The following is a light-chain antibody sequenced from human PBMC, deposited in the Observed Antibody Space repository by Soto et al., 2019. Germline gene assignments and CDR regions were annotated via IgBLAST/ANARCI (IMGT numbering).Light chain of an antibody. CDR1: QSFRGL. J-gene: IGKJ5*01. Sequence: ESVLTHSPVTLSLSPGERATLSCRASQSFRGLLAWYQHKPGQAPRLLIYDAYNRATGIPPRFSGSGSGTDFTLTISSLEPEDSAVYYCQQRHMWPITFGQGTRLEIK. CDR2: DAY. CDR3: QQRHMWPIT. V-gene: IGKV3-11*01.